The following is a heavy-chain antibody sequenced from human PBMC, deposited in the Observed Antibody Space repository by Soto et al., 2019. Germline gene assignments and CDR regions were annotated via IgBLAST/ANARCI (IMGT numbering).Heavy chain of an antibody. CDR3: ARGFATYYLDY. V-gene: IGHV1-2*04. CDR1: GYTFTSYY. J-gene: IGHJ4*02. Sequence: ASVKVSCKASGYTFTSYYMHWVRQAPGQGLEWMGRINPNSGGTKYVQKFQGWVTMTRDTSISTAYMELSRLRSDDTAVYYCARGFATYYLDYWGQGTQVTVSS. CDR2: INPNSGGT. D-gene: IGHD2-15*01.